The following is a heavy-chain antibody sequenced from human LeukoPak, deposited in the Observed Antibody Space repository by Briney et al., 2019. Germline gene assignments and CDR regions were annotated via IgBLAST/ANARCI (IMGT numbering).Heavy chain of an antibody. CDR1: GITVSSNY. Sequence: GGSLRLSCAASGITVSSNYMSWVRQAPGKGLEWVSVIYSGGSIYYADSVKGRFIVSRDNSKNTLYLQMDSLRAEDTAIYYCARARYYYDRSGYYYRYFFDYWGQGTLVTVSS. J-gene: IGHJ4*02. V-gene: IGHV3-53*01. CDR3: ARARYYYDRSGYYYRYFFDY. D-gene: IGHD3-22*01. CDR2: IYSGGSI.